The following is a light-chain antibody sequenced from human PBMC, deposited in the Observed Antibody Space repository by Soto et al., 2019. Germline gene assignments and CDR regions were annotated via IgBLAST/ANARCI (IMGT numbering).Light chain of an antibody. Sequence: IVMTQSPGTLSVSPGERATLSCRASESVFSNLAWYQQKPGQAPRLLFYGASTRATGVPARFSGGGSGTEFTLTISSLQSEDFTVYYCQQYNDWPFSFGPGTKVDIK. CDR3: QQYNDWPFS. CDR1: ESVFSN. V-gene: IGKV3-15*01. CDR2: GAS. J-gene: IGKJ3*01.